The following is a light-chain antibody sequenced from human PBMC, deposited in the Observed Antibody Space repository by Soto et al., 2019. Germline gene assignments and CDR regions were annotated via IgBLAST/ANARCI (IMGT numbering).Light chain of an antibody. V-gene: IGLV2-23*01. Sequence: QSVLTQPASVSGSPGQSITISCTGTSSDVGNYNLVSWYQQHPGKAPKLMIYEGSKRPSGVSNRFSGSKSGNTASLTIPILQAEVEADYYCCSYAGSSTYVFGTGTKVTVL. CDR2: EGS. J-gene: IGLJ1*01. CDR1: SSDVGNYNL. CDR3: CSYAGSSTYV.